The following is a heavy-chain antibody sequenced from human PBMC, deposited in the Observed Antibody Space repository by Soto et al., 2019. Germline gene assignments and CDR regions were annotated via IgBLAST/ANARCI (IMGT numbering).Heavy chain of an antibody. J-gene: IGHJ6*02. CDR1: GFTFSDFY. V-gene: IGHV3-11*06. Sequence: QVQLVESGGGLVNPGGSLRLSCAASGFTFSDFYMSWIRQAPGKGLEWVSYISSTSAYTNYADSVKGRFTISRDNAKNSLSLQMNSLRAEDTAVYYCARVLDCSSNICSHGMDVWGQGTTVTVSS. D-gene: IGHD2-2*01. CDR2: ISSTSAYT. CDR3: ARVLDCSSNICSHGMDV.